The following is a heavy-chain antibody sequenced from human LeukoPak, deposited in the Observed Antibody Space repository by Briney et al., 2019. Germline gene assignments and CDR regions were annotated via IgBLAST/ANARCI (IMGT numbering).Heavy chain of an antibody. CDR3: ARVSGSFDPFDI. V-gene: IGHV6-1*01. CDR1: GDSVSSNSAA. CDR2: TYYRSKWYS. D-gene: IGHD1-26*01. J-gene: IGHJ3*02. Sequence: SQTLSLTCAISGDSVSSNSAAWNWIRQSPSRGLEWLGRTYYRSKWYSDYAVSVKSRITINPDTSKNQLSLHLNSVTPEDTAVYYCARVSGSFDPFDIWGQGTMVTVSS.